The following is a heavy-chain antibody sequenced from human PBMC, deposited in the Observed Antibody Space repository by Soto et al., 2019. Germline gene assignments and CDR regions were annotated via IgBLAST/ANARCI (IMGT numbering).Heavy chain of an antibody. J-gene: IGHJ4*02. CDR2: ISYDGSNK. Sequence: QVQLVESGGGVGQPGRSLRLSCAASGFTFSSYAMHWVRQAPGKGLEWVAVISYDGSNKYYADSVKGRFTISRDNSKTLYLQMNSLRAEDTAVYYCVRDTSPYSSGWHNRHSDYWGQGTLVTVSS. CDR1: GFTFSSYA. V-gene: IGHV3-30-3*01. CDR3: VRDTSPYSSGWHNRHSDY. D-gene: IGHD6-19*01.